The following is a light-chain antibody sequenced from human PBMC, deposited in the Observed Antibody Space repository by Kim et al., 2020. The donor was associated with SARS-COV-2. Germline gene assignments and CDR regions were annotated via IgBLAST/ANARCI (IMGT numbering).Light chain of an antibody. V-gene: IGLV4-69*01. CDR3: QTWGTGIG. Sequence: GASLKLTCTLSSGHSSYAIAWHQQQPEKGPRYLMKLNSDGSHSKGDGIPDRFSGSSSGAERYLTISSLQSEDKADYYCQTWGTGIGFGGGTQLTVL. CDR2: LNSDGSH. J-gene: IGLJ3*02. CDR1: SGHSSYA.